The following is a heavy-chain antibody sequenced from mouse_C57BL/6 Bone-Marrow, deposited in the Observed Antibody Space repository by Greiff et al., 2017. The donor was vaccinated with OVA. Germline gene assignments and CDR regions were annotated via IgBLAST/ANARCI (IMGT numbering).Heavy chain of an antibody. D-gene: IGHD2-1*01. CDR3: AIDDYCKTLGD. J-gene: IGHJ2*01. CDR2: INPNNGGT. V-gene: IGHV1-26*01. CDR1: GYTFTDYY. Sequence: EVQLQQSGPELVKPGASVKISCKASGYTFTDYYMNWVKQSHGKSLEWIGVINPNNGGTSYNQKFKGKATLTVDKSPSTAYMDRRSLASEDSAVYCCAIDDYCKTLGDWGQGTPLTVSS.